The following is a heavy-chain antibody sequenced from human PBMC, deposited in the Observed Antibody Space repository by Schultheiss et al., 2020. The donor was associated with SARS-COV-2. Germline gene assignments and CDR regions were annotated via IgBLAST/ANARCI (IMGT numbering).Heavy chain of an antibody. J-gene: IGHJ1*01. V-gene: IGHV4-59*08. CDR1: GGSISSYY. D-gene: IGHD2-2*02. CDR2: IYYSGST. Sequence: GSLRLSCTVSGGSISSYYWSWIRQPPGKGLEWIGYIYYSGSTNYNPSLKSRVTISVDTSKNQFSLKLSSVTAADTAVYYCARIYCSSTSCYNEEKYFQHWGQGTLVTVSS. CDR3: ARIYCSSTSCYNEEKYFQH.